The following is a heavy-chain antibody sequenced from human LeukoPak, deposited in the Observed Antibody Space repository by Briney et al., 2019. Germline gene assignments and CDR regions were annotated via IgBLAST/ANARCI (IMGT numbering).Heavy chain of an antibody. V-gene: IGHV3-49*03. D-gene: IGHD3-22*01. J-gene: IGHJ4*02. CDR3: AYDYDSRTLPAH. CDR1: GFTFGDYA. CDR2: IRSKAYGGTT. Sequence: PGGSLRLSCTASGFTFGDYAMSWFRQAPGKGLEWVGFIRSKAYGGTTDYAASVNGRFSISMSDSKSIAYLQMNSLKIEDTAVYYCAYDYDSRTLPAHWGQGTLVTVSS.